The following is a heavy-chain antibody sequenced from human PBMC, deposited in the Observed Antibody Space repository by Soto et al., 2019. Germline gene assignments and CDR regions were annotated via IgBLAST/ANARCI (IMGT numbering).Heavy chain of an antibody. J-gene: IGHJ4*02. Sequence: SETLSLTCTVSGGSISSGDYYWSWIRQPPGKGLEWIGYIYYSGSTYYNPSLKSRLTISVDTSKNQFSLKLRSVTAADTALYYCARGQAAAGRPHPYYFDDWGQGTRVTVSS. D-gene: IGHD6-13*01. CDR1: GGSISSGDYY. CDR3: ARGQAAAGRPHPYYFDD. V-gene: IGHV4-30-4*01. CDR2: IYYSGST.